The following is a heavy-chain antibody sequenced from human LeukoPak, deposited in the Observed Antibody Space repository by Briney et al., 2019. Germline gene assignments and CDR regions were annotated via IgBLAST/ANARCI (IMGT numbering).Heavy chain of an antibody. J-gene: IGHJ4*02. CDR3: ARGRRVAKRYYFDY. CDR1: GYTLIELS. V-gene: IGHV1-24*01. CDR2: FDPEDGET. Sequence: GASVKVSCKVSGYTLIELSMHWVRQAPGKGLEWMGGFDPEDGETIYAQKSQGRVTMTEDTSTDTAYMELSSLRSEDTAVYYCARGRRVAKRYYFDYWGQGTLVTVSS. D-gene: IGHD2-15*01.